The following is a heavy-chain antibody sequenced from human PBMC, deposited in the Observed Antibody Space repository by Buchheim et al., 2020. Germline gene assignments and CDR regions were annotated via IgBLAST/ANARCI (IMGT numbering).Heavy chain of an antibody. CDR1: GFTFSSYA. CDR3: AKGIAVADTSGDDAFDI. Sequence: EVHLLESGGGLVQPGGSLRLSCAASGFTFSSYAMFWVRQAPGKGLEWVSAISYSGDRTYYADSVKGRFTISRDNSKNTLFLQMHSMRAEDTAVYYCAKGIAVADTSGDDAFDIWGQGT. D-gene: IGHD6-19*01. V-gene: IGHV3-23*01. CDR2: ISYSGDRT. J-gene: IGHJ3*02.